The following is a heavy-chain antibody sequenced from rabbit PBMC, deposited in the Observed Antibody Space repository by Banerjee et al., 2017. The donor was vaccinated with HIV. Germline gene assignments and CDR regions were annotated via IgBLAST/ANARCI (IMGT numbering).Heavy chain of an antibody. V-gene: IGHV1S45*01. D-gene: IGHD4-2*01. Sequence: QEQLVESGGGLVQPEGSLTLTCTASGFSFSSDYYMCWVRQAPGKGLEWIGCINGGGSGSTYYASWAKGRFTISKTSSTTVTLQMTSLTAADTATYFCARDSDAGVVVFCLWGQGTLVTVS. CDR1: GFSFSSDYY. J-gene: IGHJ4*01. CDR3: ARDSDAGVVVFCL. CDR2: INGGGSGST.